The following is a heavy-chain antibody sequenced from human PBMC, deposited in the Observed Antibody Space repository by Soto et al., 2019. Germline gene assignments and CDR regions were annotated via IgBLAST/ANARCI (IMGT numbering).Heavy chain of an antibody. Sequence: EVQLLESGGGLVQPGGSLRLSCAASGFSFSSYAMNWVRQAPGKGLDWVSVISGSGDSTYYADSVKGRFTISRDNSKNTLYLQMIGRRAEDTAVYYCARSRSGLYFDYWGQGTLVIVSS. CDR2: ISGSGDST. CDR3: ARSRSGLYFDY. CDR1: GFSFSSYA. V-gene: IGHV3-23*01. J-gene: IGHJ4*02. D-gene: IGHD6-19*01.